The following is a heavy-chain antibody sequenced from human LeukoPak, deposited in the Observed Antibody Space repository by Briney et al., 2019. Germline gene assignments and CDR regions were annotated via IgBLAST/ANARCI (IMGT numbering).Heavy chain of an antibody. CDR1: GFTFSSYS. CDR3: ARDNSHYDILTGYYPPDY. CDR2: ISSSSSYI. Sequence: GGSLRLSCAASGFTFSSYSMNWVRQAPGKGLEWVSSISSSSSYIYYADSVKGRFTISRDNAKNSLYLQMNSLRAEDTAVYYCARDNSHYDILTGYYPPDYWGQGTLVTVSS. J-gene: IGHJ4*02. V-gene: IGHV3-21*01. D-gene: IGHD3-9*01.